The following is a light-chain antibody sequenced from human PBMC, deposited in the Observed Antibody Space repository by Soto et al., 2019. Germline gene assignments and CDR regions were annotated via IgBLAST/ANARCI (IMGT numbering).Light chain of an antibody. CDR3: QQYNSYRT. J-gene: IGKJ1*01. CDR2: DVS. V-gene: IGKV1-5*01. CDR1: QSISSY. Sequence: DIQMTQSPSSLSASVGDRVTIACRASQSISSYLNWYQQKPGKAPKLLIYDVSSLQSGVPSRFSGSGSGTEFTLTISSLQPDDFATYYCQQYNSYRTFGQGTKVDIK.